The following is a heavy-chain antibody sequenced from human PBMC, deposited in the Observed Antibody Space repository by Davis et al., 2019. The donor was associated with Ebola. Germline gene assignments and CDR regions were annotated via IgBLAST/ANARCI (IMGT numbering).Heavy chain of an antibody. Sequence: SVKVSCKASGGTFSSYAISWVRQAPGQGLEWMGGIIPIFGTANYAQKFQGRVTITADESTSTAYMELSSLRSEDTAVYYCARDPLGYSAGGSYYYYYYGMDVWGQGTMVTVSS. J-gene: IGHJ6*02. D-gene: IGHD2-21*01. CDR2: IIPIFGTA. CDR1: GGTFSSYA. V-gene: IGHV1-69*13. CDR3: ARDPLGYSAGGSYYYYYYGMDV.